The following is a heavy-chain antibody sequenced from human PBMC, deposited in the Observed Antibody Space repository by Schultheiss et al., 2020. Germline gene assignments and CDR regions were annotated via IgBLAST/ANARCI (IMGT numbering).Heavy chain of an antibody. J-gene: IGHJ4*02. Sequence: GGSLRLSCAASGFTVSTNYMSWVRQAPGKGLEWVSAITGSGGGTYYADSVKGRFIISRDNIRNTLYLQMNSLRAEDTAVYYCARAVRREDYWGQGTLVTVSS. CDR1: GFTVSTNY. CDR3: ARAVRREDY. V-gene: IGHV3-23*01. CDR2: ITGSGGGT.